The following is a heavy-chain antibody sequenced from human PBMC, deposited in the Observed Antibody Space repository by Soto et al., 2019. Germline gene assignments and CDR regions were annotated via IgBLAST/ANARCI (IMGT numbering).Heavy chain of an antibody. CDR3: ARDLRQWLAIGTFDI. CDR1: GFTLSDYW. V-gene: IGHV3-7*01. D-gene: IGHD6-19*01. J-gene: IGHJ3*02. CDR2: IKYDGSEK. Sequence: PGGSLRLSCAASGFTLSDYWMNWVRQAPGKGPEWVADIKYDGSEKFYVDSVKGRFTISRDNAKNSLYLQMNSLRDEDTAVYYCARDLRQWLAIGTFDIWGQGTMVTVSS.